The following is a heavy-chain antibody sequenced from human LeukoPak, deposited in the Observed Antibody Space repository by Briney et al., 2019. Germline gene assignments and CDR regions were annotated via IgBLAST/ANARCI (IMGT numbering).Heavy chain of an antibody. CDR1: GGSISGYH. V-gene: IGHV4-59*08. D-gene: IGHD6-25*01. Sequence: SETLSLTCAVSGGSISGYHWSWIRQPPGKGLEWIGYIYYSGSTNYNPSLKSRVTISVDTSKNQFSLKLSSVTAADTAVYYCARAADVWGQGTTVTVSS. CDR2: IYYSGST. CDR3: ARAADV. J-gene: IGHJ6*02.